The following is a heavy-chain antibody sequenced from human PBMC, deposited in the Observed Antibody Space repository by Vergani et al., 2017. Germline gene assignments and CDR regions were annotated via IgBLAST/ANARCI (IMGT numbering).Heavy chain of an antibody. CDR2: ISSSSSYI. CDR1: GFTFSSYS. D-gene: IGHD2-15*01. CDR3: ARPQVVEANNGLDP. Sequence: EVQLVESGGGLVKPGGSLRLSCAASGFTFSSYSMNWVRQAPGKGLEWVSSISSSSSYIYYADSVKGRFTISRDNAKNSLYLQMNSLRAEDTAVYYCARPQVVEANNGLDPWGQGTLVTVSS. J-gene: IGHJ5*02. V-gene: IGHV3-21*01.